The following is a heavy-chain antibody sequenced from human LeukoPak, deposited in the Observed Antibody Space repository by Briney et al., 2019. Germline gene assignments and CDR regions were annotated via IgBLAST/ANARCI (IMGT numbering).Heavy chain of an antibody. CDR1: GGSISSYY. D-gene: IGHD2-15*01. J-gene: IGHJ6*03. Sequence: PSETLSLTCTVSGGSISSYYWSWIRQPPGKGLEWIGYIYYSGSTNYNPSLKSRVTISVDTSKNQFSLKLSSVPAADTAVYYCARRLYCSGGSCPIPYYYYYMDVWGKGTTVTVSS. CDR3: ARRLYCSGGSCPIPYYYYYMDV. V-gene: IGHV4-59*01. CDR2: IYYSGST.